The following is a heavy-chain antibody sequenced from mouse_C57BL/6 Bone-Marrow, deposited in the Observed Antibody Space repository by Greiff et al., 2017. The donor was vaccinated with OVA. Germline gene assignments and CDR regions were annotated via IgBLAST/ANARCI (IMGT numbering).Heavy chain of an antibody. CDR1: GYAFTNYL. D-gene: IGHD3-2*02. J-gene: IGHJ4*01. CDR3: ARAQALYAMDY. Sequence: QVQLQQSGAELVRPGTSVKVSCKASGYAFTNYLIEWVKQRPGQGLEWIGVINPGSGGTNYNEKFKGKATLTADKSSSTAYMQLSSLTSEDAAVDFCARAQALYAMDYWGQGTSVTVSS. CDR2: INPGSGGT. V-gene: IGHV1-54*01.